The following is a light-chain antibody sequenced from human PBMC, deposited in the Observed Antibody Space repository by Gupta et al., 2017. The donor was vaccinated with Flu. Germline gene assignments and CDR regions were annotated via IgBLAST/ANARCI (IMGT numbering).Light chain of an antibody. V-gene: IGKV3-20*01. CDR2: HAS. CDR1: QYVGSNY. J-gene: IGKJ5*01. Sequence: DTLSLPPGESATLSCRASQYVGSNYIAWYQQKAGQPPRLLMYHASTRATGIPDRIIGAGSGTNFTLTITRLEPDDLAVYFCQQYGSNRITFGQGTRLEIK. CDR3: QQYGSNRIT.